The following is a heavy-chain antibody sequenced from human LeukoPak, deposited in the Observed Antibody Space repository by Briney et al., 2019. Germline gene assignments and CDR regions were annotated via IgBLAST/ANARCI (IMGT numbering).Heavy chain of an antibody. Sequence: GGSLRLSCAASGFTFSSYWMHWVRQAPGKGLEWVSYISSSGSDIYYADSVEGRFTISRDNAKNSLYLHMNSLRAEDTAVYYCARDYGGSSPFDYWGQGTLVTVSS. D-gene: IGHD4-23*01. CDR1: GFTFSSYW. CDR2: ISSSGSDI. V-gene: IGHV3-21*05. J-gene: IGHJ4*02. CDR3: ARDYGGSSPFDY.